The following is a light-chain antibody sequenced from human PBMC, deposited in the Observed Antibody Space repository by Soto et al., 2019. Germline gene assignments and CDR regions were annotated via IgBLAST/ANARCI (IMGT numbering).Light chain of an antibody. Sequence: EVVLTQSPGTLSLSPGERATLSCRASQSVSNNYLAWYQQRPGQAPRLLMFGASSMAAGIPDRFSGSGSGTDFTLTISTLVPEDFAVYYCQQYGSSPLTFGQGTRLDIK. CDR1: QSVSNNY. CDR2: GAS. V-gene: IGKV3-20*01. J-gene: IGKJ5*01. CDR3: QQYGSSPLT.